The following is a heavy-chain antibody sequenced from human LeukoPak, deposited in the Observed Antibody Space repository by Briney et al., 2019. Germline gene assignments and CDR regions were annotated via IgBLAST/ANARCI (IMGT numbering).Heavy chain of an antibody. CDR3: AAVLGSFIFDY. J-gene: IGHJ4*02. Sequence: ASVKDSCKASGYTFTSYAMHWVRQAPGQRLEWMGWINAGNGNTKYSQKFQGRVTITRDTSASTAYMELSSLRSEDTAVYYCAAVLGSFIFDYWGQGTLVTVSS. CDR2: INAGNGNT. V-gene: IGHV1-3*01. D-gene: IGHD6-19*01. CDR1: GYTFTSYA.